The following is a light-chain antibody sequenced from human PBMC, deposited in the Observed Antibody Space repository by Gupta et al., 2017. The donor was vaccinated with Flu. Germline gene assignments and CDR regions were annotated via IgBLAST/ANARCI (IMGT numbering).Light chain of an antibody. J-gene: IGLJ2*01. V-gene: IGLV1-40*01. CDR1: DSNLGAGDD. CDR2: VNN. CDR3: QSYDTSVRNPV. Sequence: TIACTGGDSNLGAGDDVHWYQLLPGSATNLIIYVNNNRQSRVPDRFSGSSFGTSASLSITGLQPEDEATYYCQSYDTSVRNPVFGGGTKLTVL.